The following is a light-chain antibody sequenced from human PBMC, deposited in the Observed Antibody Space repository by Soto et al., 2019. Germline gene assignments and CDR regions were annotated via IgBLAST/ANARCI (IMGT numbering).Light chain of an antibody. J-gene: IGKJ1*01. CDR3: QQYGSSPPVT. CDR2: DVS. CDR1: QSISLW. Sequence: RVTITCRASQSISLWLAWYQQKPGKAPRLLIYDVSTLESGVPSRFSGSGSGTDFTLTISRLEPEDFAVYYCQQYGSSPPVTFGQGTKVDIK. V-gene: IGKV1-5*01.